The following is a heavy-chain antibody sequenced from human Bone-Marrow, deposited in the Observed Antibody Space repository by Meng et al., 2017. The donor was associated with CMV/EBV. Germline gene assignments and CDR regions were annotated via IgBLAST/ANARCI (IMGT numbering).Heavy chain of an antibody. CDR3: ARTLPKDIVVVPSAIGYYFVY. V-gene: IGHV1-69*10. CDR2: IIPILGIA. D-gene: IGHD2-2*02. J-gene: IGHJ4*02. CDR1: GGTFSSYA. Sequence: SVKVSCKASGGTFSSYAISWVRQATGQGLEWMGGIIPILGIANYEQKFQGRVTLTADKSTSTADMGLSSLRSEDTAVYCCARTLPKDIVVVPSAIGYYFVYWGQGTQVTVSS.